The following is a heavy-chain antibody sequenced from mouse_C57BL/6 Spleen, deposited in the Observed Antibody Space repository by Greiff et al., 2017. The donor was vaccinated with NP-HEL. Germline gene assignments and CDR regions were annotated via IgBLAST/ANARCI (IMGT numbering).Heavy chain of an antibody. CDR1: GYTFTSYW. CDR2: IDPSDSYT. Sequence: QVQLQQPGAELVKPGASVKLSCKASGYTFTSYWMQWVKQRPGQGLEWIGEIDPSDSYTNYNQKFKGKATLTVDTSSSTAYMQLSSLTSEDSAVYYCLLWPFAYWGQGTLVTVSA. J-gene: IGHJ3*01. CDR3: LLWPFAY. D-gene: IGHD2-10*01. V-gene: IGHV1-50*01.